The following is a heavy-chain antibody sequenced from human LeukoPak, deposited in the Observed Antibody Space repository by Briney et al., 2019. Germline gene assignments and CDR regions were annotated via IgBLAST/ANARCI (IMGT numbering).Heavy chain of an antibody. CDR3: AGSHYCSGGTCYATFDY. CDR1: GGSISSSY. D-gene: IGHD2-15*01. V-gene: IGHV4-4*07. Sequence: TASETLSLTCTVSGGSISSSYWSWIRQPAGKGLEYIGRIYTSGSINYNPSLKSRVTMSVDTSKNHFSLKLSSVTAADTALYYCAGSHYCSGGTCYATFDYWGQGTLVTVSS. CDR2: IYTSGSI. J-gene: IGHJ4*02.